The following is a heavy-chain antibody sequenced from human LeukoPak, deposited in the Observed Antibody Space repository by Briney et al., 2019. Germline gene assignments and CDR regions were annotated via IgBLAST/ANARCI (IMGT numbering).Heavy chain of an antibody. Sequence: PSETLSLTCTVSGGSISSYYWSWIRQPPGKGLEWIGYIYYSGSTNYNPSLKSRVTISVDTSKNQFSLKLSSVTAADTAMHYCARGGRGNYNAPFDYWGQGTLGTVSS. V-gene: IGHV4-59*01. CDR3: ARGGRGNYNAPFDY. CDR1: GGSISSYY. D-gene: IGHD1-26*01. CDR2: IYYSGST. J-gene: IGHJ4*02.